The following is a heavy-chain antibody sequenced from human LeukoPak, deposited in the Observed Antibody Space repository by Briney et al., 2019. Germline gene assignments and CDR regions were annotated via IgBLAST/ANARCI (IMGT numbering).Heavy chain of an antibody. CDR3: ARALAGTAELDV. J-gene: IGHJ6*04. V-gene: IGHV1-8*01. CDR2: MNPNNGNT. Sequence: RASGKVSCKASGYTFTSYDIHWVRQATGQGREWMGRMNPNNGNTGDAQKFQGRVTMTRDPSISTAYMELSSLRSEDTGVYFCARALAGTAELDVWGKGTTVTVSS. D-gene: IGHD1-1*01. CDR1: GYTFTSYD.